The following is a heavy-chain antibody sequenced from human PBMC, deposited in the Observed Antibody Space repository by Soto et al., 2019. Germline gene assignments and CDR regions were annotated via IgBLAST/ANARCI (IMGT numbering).Heavy chain of an antibody. CDR2: INHTGST. J-gene: IGHJ4*02. CDR3: ARGKTYCSGGDCYEQFDY. V-gene: IGHV4-34*01. D-gene: IGHD2-15*01. Sequence: QVQLQQWGAGLLKPSETLSLTCAVYGGSFSGYYWSWIRQSPGKGLEWIGEINHTGSTKYNPSLNSRVTISVDTSKNQFPLRLSSVTAADTAVYYCARGKTYCSGGDCYEQFDYWGQGALVTVSS. CDR1: GGSFSGYY.